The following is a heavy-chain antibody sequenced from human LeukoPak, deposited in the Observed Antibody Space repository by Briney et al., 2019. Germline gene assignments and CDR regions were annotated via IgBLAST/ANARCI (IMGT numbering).Heavy chain of an antibody. J-gene: IGHJ4*02. V-gene: IGHV1-46*01. Sequence: AAVKLSCKASGYTFTSYYMHWVRQAPGQGLEWMGVSNPSGVGTNYAQKFQGRVTMTRDTSTTTVYMELSSLRSEDTAVYYCAREESGSYFDYWVQGTIATVPS. CDR3: AREESGSYFDY. CDR2: SNPSGVGT. CDR1: GYTFTSYY. D-gene: IGHD2-15*01.